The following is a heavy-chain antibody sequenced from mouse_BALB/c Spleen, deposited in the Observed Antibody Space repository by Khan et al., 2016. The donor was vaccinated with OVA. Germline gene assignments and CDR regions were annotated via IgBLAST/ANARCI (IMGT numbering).Heavy chain of an antibody. CDR3: ARGYYGDPFAY. CDR2: ISDGGTYT. D-gene: IGHD2-13*01. Sequence: EVQLLETGGGLVKPGGSLKLSCAASGFSFSDYYMYWVRQTPEKRLEWLATISDGGTYTYYPDSVKGRFTISRDDAKNNLYLQMSSLKSEDTAMYYCARGYYGDPFAYWGQGTLVTISA. J-gene: IGHJ3*01. CDR1: GFSFSDYY. V-gene: IGHV5-4*02.